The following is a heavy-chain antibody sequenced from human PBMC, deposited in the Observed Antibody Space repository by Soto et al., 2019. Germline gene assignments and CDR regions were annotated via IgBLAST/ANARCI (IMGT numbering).Heavy chain of an antibody. J-gene: IGHJ4*02. V-gene: IGHV3-23*01. CDR1: VFTFSSYD. Sequence: GGSLRLSSAASVFTFSSYDKSWVRQARGNVREGVAAISGSGGSTYYADSVKGRFTTSRDNSKSTLYLQMNSLRADDTAVYYCAKDYRAVAGPRAFDYWSQG. CDR2: ISGSGGST. CDR3: AKDYRAVAGPRAFDY. D-gene: IGHD6-19*01.